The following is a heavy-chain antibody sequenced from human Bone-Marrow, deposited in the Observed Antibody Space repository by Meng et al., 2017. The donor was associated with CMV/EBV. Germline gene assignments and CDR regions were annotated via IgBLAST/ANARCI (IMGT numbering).Heavy chain of an antibody. Sequence: TLKESVPAPGKPTQTLTLTCTFSGVALSTSGLGVGWFRQPPGKALEWLTLINWDDEKRYSPSLKSRLTITKDTSKNQVVLTMTNMDPVDTATYYCAHSPLRRLLTWGQGTLVTVSS. D-gene: IGHD3-10*01. V-gene: IGHV2-5*02. CDR2: INWDDEK. CDR1: GVALSTSGLG. J-gene: IGHJ5*02. CDR3: AHSPLRRLLT.